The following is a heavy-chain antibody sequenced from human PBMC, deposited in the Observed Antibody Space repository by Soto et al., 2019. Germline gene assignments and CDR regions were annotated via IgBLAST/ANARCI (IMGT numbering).Heavy chain of an antibody. Sequence: QVQLQESGPGLVKPSQTLSLTCSVSGASISSGDSYWTWIRQPPGKGLEWIGYIHYSGTTYYNPSLRSRVTIAVTTSRTQFSRKLTSVTAADTAGYFCARDKPLTTAFAYWGQGTLVTVSS. J-gene: IGHJ4*02. V-gene: IGHV4-30-4*01. D-gene: IGHD3-22*01. CDR2: IHYSGTT. CDR1: GASISSGDSY. CDR3: ARDKPLTTAFAY.